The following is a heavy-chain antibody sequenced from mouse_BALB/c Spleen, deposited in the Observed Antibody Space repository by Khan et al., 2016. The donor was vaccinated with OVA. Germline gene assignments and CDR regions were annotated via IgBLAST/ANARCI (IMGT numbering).Heavy chain of an antibody. V-gene: IGHV2-9*02. J-gene: IGHJ1*01. CDR2: IWASGST. CDR3: ARNYDNYVEYFDV. Sequence: QVQLKESGPGLVAPSQSLSITCTVSGFSLTSYGVHWVRQPPGKGLEWLGVIWASGSTNYNSALMSRLSISKDNSKSQVFFKMNSLQTDDTAMYYCARNYDNYVEYFDVWGAGTTVTVSS. D-gene: IGHD2-1*01. CDR1: GFSLTSYG.